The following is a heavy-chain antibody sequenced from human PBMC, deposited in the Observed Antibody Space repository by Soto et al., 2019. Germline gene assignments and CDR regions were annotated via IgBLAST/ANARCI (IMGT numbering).Heavy chain of an antibody. CDR1: GGTFSSYA. CDR2: IIPIFGTA. CDR3: ASWKTDYYYYYGMDV. V-gene: IGHV1-69*01. J-gene: IGHJ6*02. D-gene: IGHD1-1*01. Sequence: QVQLVQSGAEVKKPGSSVKVSCKASGGTFSSYAISWVRQAPGQGLEWMGGIIPIFGTANYAQKFQGRVTITADESTSTAYMELSSLSSEDTDVYYCASWKTDYYYYYGMDVWGQGTTVTGSS.